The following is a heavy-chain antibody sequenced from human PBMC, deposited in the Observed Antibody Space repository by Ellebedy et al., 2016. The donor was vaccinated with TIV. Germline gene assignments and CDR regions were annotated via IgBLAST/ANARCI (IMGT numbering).Heavy chain of an antibody. J-gene: IGHJ3*01. CDR2: FDPEDGQT. V-gene: IGHV1-24*01. D-gene: IGHD3-9*01. CDR1: GYTLTELS. CDR3: ATLVLTDYDAFDV. Sequence: ASVQVSCKVSGYTLTELSMHWVRQAPGKGLEWMGAFDPEDGQTLYAQKFQGRVTMSEDTSTDTAYMGVRSLRSEDTAVYYCATLVLTDYDAFDVWGQGTMVTVSS.